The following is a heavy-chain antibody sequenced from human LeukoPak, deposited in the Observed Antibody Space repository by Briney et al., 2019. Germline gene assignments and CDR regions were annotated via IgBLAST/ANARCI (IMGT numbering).Heavy chain of an antibody. J-gene: IGHJ3*02. CDR3: ARGAYDYDSFDI. V-gene: IGHV1-2*06. CDR1: GYSIAGYY. CDR2: LNPNYRDT. Sequence: GASVKVSCKNPGYSIAGYYIHWVRQAPGQGLEWMGRLNPNYRDTNFAQRFQGRVTMTRDTTITTAFMEVNNLRSDDTAIYYCARGAYDYDSFDIWGQGTLVTVSS. D-gene: IGHD4-11*01.